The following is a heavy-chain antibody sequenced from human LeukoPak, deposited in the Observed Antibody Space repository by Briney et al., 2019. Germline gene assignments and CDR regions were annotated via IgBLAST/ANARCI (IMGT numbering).Heavy chain of an antibody. CDR3: VKRWSYSVDY. CDR2: ISGSGGST. V-gene: IGHV3-23*01. J-gene: IGHJ4*02. D-gene: IGHD3-10*01. Sequence: GGSLRLSCAASGFTFGSYGMNSVRQAPGKGLKWVSVISGSGGSTSYADSVRGRFTISRDNSKNTLYLQMNSLRADDTAVYYCVKRWSYSVDYWGQGTLVTVSS. CDR1: GFTFGSYG.